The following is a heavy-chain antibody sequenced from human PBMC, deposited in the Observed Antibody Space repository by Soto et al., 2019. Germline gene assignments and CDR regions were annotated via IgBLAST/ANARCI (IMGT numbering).Heavy chain of an antibody. CDR2: IYYSGST. J-gene: IGHJ5*02. CDR1: GGSISSYY. D-gene: IGHD3-10*01. CDR3: AREITMVRGVEWFDP. Sequence: PSETLSLTCTVSGGSISSYYWSWIRQPPGKGLEWIGYIYYSGSTNYNPSLTSRVTISVDTSKNQFSLKLSSVTAADTAVYYCAREITMVRGVEWFDPWGKGTLVTVSS. V-gene: IGHV4-59*01.